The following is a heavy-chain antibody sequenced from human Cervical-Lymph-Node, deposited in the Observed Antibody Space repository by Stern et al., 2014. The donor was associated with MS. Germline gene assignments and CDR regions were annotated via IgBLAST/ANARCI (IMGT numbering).Heavy chain of an antibody. Sequence: QLVQSGSELKKPGASVKVSCKASGYNFRNYAMNWVRQAHGQGLEWIGWINTNTGKPLYAQGFTGRFVFSLDTAVSTAYLQISSLKTEDTAVYYCASRGAGEFGVSPTGSWGQGTLVTVSS. CDR2: INTNTGKP. J-gene: IGHJ5*02. CDR1: GYNFRNYA. D-gene: IGHD2-8*01. V-gene: IGHV7-4-1*02. CDR3: ASRGAGEFGVSPTGS.